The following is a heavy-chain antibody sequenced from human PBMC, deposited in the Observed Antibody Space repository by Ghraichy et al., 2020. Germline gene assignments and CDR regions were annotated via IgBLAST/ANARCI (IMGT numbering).Heavy chain of an antibody. D-gene: IGHD3-16*01. CDR2: INHSGST. CDR1: GGSFSGYY. J-gene: IGHJ2*01. Sequence: SETLSLTCAVYGGSFSGYYWSWIRQPPGKGLEWIGEINHSGSTNYNPSLKSRVTISVDTSKNQFSLKLSSVTAADTAVYYCARTADGGYWYFDLWGRGTLVTVSS. CDR3: ARTADGGYWYFDL. V-gene: IGHV4-34*01.